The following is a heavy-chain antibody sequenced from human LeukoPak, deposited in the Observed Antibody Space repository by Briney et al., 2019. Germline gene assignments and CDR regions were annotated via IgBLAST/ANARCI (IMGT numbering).Heavy chain of an antibody. J-gene: IGHJ3*02. CDR1: GYSFTSYW. D-gene: IGHD3-3*01. Sequence: GESLKISSRGSGYSFTSYWFGWLSRMPGKGLVWMGSIYPGDSDTRYSPSFQGQVTISADKSISTAYLQWSSLKASDTAMYYCARAIFGVVPVGAFDIWGQGTMVTVSS. CDR3: ARAIFGVVPVGAFDI. V-gene: IGHV5-51*01. CDR2: IYPGDSDT.